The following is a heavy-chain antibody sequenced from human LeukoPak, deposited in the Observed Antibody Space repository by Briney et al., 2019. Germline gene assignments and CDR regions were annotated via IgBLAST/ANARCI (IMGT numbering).Heavy chain of an antibody. D-gene: IGHD3-10*01. CDR3: ARMGGSGSYYHYYYYGMDV. V-gene: IGHV3-11*01. Sequence: GGSLRLSCAASGFTFSDYYMSWIRQAPGKGLEWVSYISSSGSTIYYADSVKGRFTISRDNAKNSLYLQMNSLRAEDTAVYYCARMGGSGSYYHYYYYGMDVWGQGTTVTVSS. CDR1: GFTFSDYY. J-gene: IGHJ6*02. CDR2: ISSSGSTI.